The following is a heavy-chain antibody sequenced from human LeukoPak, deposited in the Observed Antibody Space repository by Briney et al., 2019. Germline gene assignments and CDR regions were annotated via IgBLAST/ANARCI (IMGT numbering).Heavy chain of an antibody. CDR1: GYTFTSYG. D-gene: IGHD6-6*01. J-gene: IGHJ5*02. CDR2: ISAYNGNT. CDR3: ARASSSSSSNWFDP. V-gene: IGHV1-18*01. Sequence: ASVKVSCKASGYTFTSYGISWVRQAPGQGLEWMGWISAYNGNTNYAQKPQGRVTMTTDTSTSTAYMELRSLRSDDTAVYYCARASSSSSSNWFDPWGQGTLVTVSS.